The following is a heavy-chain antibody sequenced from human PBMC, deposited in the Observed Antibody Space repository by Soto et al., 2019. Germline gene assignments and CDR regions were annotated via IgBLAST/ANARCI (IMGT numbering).Heavy chain of an antibody. V-gene: IGHV4-4*07. CDR3: AKDVSSRRWFDP. Sequence: PXGTLSLTGAVSGASIRSYHWSWIRQPAGKGLEWIGRMQHTGNTNYNPSLKSRVTMSVDTSKNQISLKMTSVTAADTAVYFCAKDVSSRRWFDPWGQGILVTVSS. CDR2: MQHTGNT. CDR1: GASIRSYH. J-gene: IGHJ5*02. D-gene: IGHD3-16*01.